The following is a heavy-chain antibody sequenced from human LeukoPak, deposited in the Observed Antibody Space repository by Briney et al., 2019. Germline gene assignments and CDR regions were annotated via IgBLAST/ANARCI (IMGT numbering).Heavy chain of an antibody. V-gene: IGHV3-21*04. Sequence: GGSPRLSCAASGFTFSSYSMNWVRQAPGKGLEWVSFISSTSSYIYNADSVKGRFTISRDNAKNSLYLQMNSLRAEDTAVYYCARFRWRRVYYYGMDVWGQGTTVTVSS. CDR3: ARFRWRRVYYYGMDV. D-gene: IGHD4-23*01. CDR2: ISSTSSYI. J-gene: IGHJ6*02. CDR1: GFTFSSYS.